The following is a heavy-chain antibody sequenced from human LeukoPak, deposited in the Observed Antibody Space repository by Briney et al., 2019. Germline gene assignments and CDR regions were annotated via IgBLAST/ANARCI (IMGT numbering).Heavy chain of an antibody. J-gene: IGHJ4*02. CDR1: GYTFGSYS. D-gene: IGHD6-13*01. CDR3: ARGRAAADDFDL. CDR2: VNTHNGDR. V-gene: IGHV1-18*01. Sequence: ASVTVSCKASGYTFGSYSINWVRQAPGQGIAWLGWVNTHNGDRKYTQKFRGRVTFTTDSSTSTAYMELTSLRSDDTAIYYCARGRAAADDFDLWGQGTPVTVSS.